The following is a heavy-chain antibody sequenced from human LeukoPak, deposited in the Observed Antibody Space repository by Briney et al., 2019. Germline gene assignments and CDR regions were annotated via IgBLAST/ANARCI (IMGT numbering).Heavy chain of an antibody. Sequence: PSETLSLTCNVSGGAVNSYYWSWIRQTPGEGLKWIGYISHNGNIDYAPSLKSRVTMSIDTTKNQFSLKLTSVTAADTALYFCARETSQKGAHYMDVWGKGTTVTISS. CDR1: GGAVNSYY. V-gene: IGHV4-59*02. CDR3: ARETSQKGAHYMDV. D-gene: IGHD3-16*01. CDR2: ISHNGNI. J-gene: IGHJ6*03.